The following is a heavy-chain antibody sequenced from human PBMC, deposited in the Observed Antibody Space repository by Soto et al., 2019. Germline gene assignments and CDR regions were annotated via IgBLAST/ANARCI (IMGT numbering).Heavy chain of an antibody. J-gene: IGHJ4*02. CDR2: IYYSGST. CDR1: GGSISSYY. D-gene: IGHD4-4*01. CDR3: ARSDYSNYDFDY. V-gene: IGHV4-59*01. Sequence: SETLSLTCTVSGGSISSYYWSWIRQPPGKGLEWIGYIYYSGSTNYNPSLKSRVTISVDTSKNQFSLKLRSVTAADTDGYYGARSDYSNYDFDYWGQGTLVTVSS.